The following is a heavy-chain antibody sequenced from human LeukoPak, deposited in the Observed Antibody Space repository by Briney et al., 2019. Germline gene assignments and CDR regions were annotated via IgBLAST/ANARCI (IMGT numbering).Heavy chain of an antibody. CDR2: IVVGSGNT. CDR3: AADDWGSYRLSP. CDR1: GYTFTSSA. J-gene: IGHJ5*02. Sequence: GASVKVSCKASGYTFTSSAMQWVRQARGQRLEWIGWIVVGSGNTNYAQKFQERVTITRDMSTSTAYMELSSLRSEDTAVYYCAADDWGSYRLSPWGQGTLVTVSS. V-gene: IGHV1-58*02. D-gene: IGHD3-16*02.